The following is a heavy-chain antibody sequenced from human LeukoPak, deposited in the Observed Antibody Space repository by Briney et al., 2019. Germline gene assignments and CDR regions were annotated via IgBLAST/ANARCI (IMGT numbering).Heavy chain of an antibody. V-gene: IGHV4-39*01. D-gene: IGHD5-12*01. CDR2: MHYSGIT. Sequence: SETLSLTCIVSGGSISSGSHYWDWIRQPPGKGLEWTGSMHYSGITYYNPSLTSRVTISVDTSKNQFSLRLTSVTAADTAVYYCARYPYSDSGVWQAFDYWGQGTLVTVSS. J-gene: IGHJ4*02. CDR1: GGSISSGSHY. CDR3: ARYPYSDSGVWQAFDY.